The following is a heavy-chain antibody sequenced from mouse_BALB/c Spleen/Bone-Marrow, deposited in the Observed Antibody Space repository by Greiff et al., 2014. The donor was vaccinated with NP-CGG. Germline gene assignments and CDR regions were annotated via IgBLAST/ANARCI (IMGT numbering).Heavy chain of an antibody. CDR2: IDPANGNT. Sequence: EVQLQQSGAELVKPGASVKLSCTASGFNIKDTYMHWVKQGPEQGLEWIGRIDPANGNTKYDPKFQGKATITADTSSNTAYLQLSSLTSEDTAVYYCAIYYYGSGGFAYWGQGTLVTVSA. CDR1: GFNIKDTY. CDR3: AIYYYGSGGFAY. J-gene: IGHJ3*01. V-gene: IGHV14-3*02. D-gene: IGHD1-1*01.